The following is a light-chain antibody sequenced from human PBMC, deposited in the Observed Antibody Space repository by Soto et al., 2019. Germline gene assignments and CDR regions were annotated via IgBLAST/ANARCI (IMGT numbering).Light chain of an antibody. CDR3: AGWDDSLSGRI. V-gene: IGLV1-47*01. J-gene: IGLJ2*01. Sequence: QSVLTQPPSASGTPGQRVTISCSGNSSNIGTNFVYWYQHLPGTAPKLVIFRNDQRPSGVPDRFSGSKSGTSASLAISGLRSEDEGDYFCAGWDDSLSGRIFGGGTKLTVL. CDR2: RND. CDR1: SSNIGTNF.